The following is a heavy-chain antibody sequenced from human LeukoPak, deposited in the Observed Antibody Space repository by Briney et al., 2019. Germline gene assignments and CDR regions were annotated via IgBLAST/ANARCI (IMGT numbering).Heavy chain of an antibody. V-gene: IGHV4-34*01. Sequence: SETLSLTCAVYGGPFSGYSWNWVRQPPGKGLERIGEINHAGSANYNPSLKSRANLSSDMSKKQFSLRLTSVTAADTAVYYWARMGARKVYYGSGTRDDYWGQGTLVTVSS. J-gene: IGHJ4*02. CDR3: ARMGARKVYYGSGTRDDY. CDR2: INHAGSA. CDR1: GGPFSGYS. D-gene: IGHD3-10*01.